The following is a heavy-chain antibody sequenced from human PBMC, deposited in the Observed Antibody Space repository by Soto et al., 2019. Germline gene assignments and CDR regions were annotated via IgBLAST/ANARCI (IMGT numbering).Heavy chain of an antibody. D-gene: IGHD5-12*01. Sequence: GGSLRLSCAATGFTFSNYWMYWVRQAPGKGFVWVSHINDDGSSTNYADSVRGRFTVSRDNAKNTLYLQMNSLRAEDTAVYYCARDKSGPADYWGHGTLVTVSS. V-gene: IGHV3-74*01. CDR3: ARDKSGPADY. CDR2: INDDGSST. CDR1: GFTFSNYW. J-gene: IGHJ4*01.